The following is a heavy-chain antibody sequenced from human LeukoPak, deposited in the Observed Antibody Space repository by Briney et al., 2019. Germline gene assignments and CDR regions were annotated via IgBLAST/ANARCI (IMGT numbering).Heavy chain of an antibody. D-gene: IGHD1-26*01. CDR3: ARDPYSGSYGNYYYYFMDV. V-gene: IGHV3-30*02. CDR2: IRYDGSNK. J-gene: IGHJ6*03. Sequence: GGSLRLSCAASGFTFISYGMHWVRQAPGKGLEWVAFIRYDGSNKYYADSVKGRFTISRDNAKNSLYLQMNSLRAEDTAVYYCARDPYSGSYGNYYYYFMDVWGKGTTVTISS. CDR1: GFTFISYG.